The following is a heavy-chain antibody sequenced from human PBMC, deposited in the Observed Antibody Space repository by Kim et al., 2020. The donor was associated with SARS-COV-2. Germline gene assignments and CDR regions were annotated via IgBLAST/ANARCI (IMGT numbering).Heavy chain of an antibody. Sequence: KSRVTISVDTSKNQFSLKLSSVTAADTAVYYCARHGWDGYNFVYYYYMDVWGKGTTVTVSS. V-gene: IGHV4-59*08. J-gene: IGHJ6*03. CDR3: ARHGWDGYNFVYYYYMDV. D-gene: IGHD5-12*01.